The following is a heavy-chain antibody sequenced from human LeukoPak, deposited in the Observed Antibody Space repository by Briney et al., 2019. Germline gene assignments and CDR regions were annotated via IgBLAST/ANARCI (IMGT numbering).Heavy chain of an antibody. J-gene: IGHJ5*02. CDR1: GFTFSSYA. Sequence: PGEYLRLSCAASGFTFSSYAMHWVRQAPGKGLEWVAVISYDGSNKYYADSVKGRFTISRDNAKNSLYLQLNSLRAEDTAVYYCARSLVVGATYPYHWGQGTLVTVSS. CDR3: ARSLVVGATYPYH. V-gene: IGHV3-30*04. CDR2: ISYDGSNK. D-gene: IGHD1-26*01.